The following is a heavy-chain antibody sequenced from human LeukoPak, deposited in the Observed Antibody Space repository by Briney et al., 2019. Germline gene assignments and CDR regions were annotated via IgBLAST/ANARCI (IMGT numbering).Heavy chain of an antibody. CDR3: AREGAHLAAYDY. D-gene: IGHD6-13*01. V-gene: IGHV1-69*13. CDR1: GGTFSSYA. CDR2: IIPIFGTA. J-gene: IGHJ4*02. Sequence: GASVKVSCKASGGTFSSYAISWVRQAPGQGLEWMGGIIPIFGTANYAQKFQGRVTITADESTSTAYMELSSLRSEDTAVYYCAREGAHLAAYDYWGQGTLVTVSS.